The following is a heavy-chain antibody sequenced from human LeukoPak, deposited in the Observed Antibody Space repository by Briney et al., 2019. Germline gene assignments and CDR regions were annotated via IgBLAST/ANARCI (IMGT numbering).Heavy chain of an antibody. J-gene: IGHJ6*02. V-gene: IGHV4-34*01. Sequence: SETLSLTCAVYGGSFSGYYWSWIRQPPGKGPEWIGEINHSGSTNYNPSLKSRVTISVDTSKNQFSLKLSSVTAADTAVYYCARGPSHDFWSGYPYYYYYYGMDVWGQGTTVTVSS. CDR1: GGSFSGYY. CDR3: ARGPSHDFWSGYPYYYYYYGMDV. D-gene: IGHD3-3*01. CDR2: INHSGST.